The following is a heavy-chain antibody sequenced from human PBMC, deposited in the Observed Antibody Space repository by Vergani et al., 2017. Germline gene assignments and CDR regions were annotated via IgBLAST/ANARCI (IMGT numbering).Heavy chain of an antibody. V-gene: IGHV1-2*02. CDR1: GYTFTGYY. J-gene: IGHJ6*02. CDR3: ARVVGGFRGVMDGMDV. Sequence: QVQLVQSGAEVKKPGASVKVSCKASGYTFTGYYMHWVRQAPGQGLEWMGWINPNSGGTNYAQKFQGRVTMTRDTSISTAYMELSRLRSDDTAVYYCARVVGGFRGVMDGMDVWGQGTTVTVSS. CDR2: INPNSGGT. D-gene: IGHD3-16*01.